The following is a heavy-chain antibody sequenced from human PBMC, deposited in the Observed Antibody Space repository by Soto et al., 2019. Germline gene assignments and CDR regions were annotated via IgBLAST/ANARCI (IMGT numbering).Heavy chain of an antibody. V-gene: IGHV1-69*13. CDR2: IIPIFGTA. CDR1: GGTFSSYA. CDR3: ARVAVAGRWCFDY. J-gene: IGHJ4*02. Sequence: SVKVSCKASGGTFSSYAISWVRQAPGQGLEWMGGIIPIFGTANYAQKFQGRVTITADESTSTAYMELSSLRSEDTAVYYCARVAVAGRWCFDYWGQGTLVTVSS. D-gene: IGHD6-19*01.